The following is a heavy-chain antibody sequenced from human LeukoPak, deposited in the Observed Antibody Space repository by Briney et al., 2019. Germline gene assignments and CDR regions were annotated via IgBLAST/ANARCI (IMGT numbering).Heavy chain of an antibody. CDR2: IFHSGST. J-gene: IGHJ3*02. CDR1: GGSLSSTNW. V-gene: IGHV4-4*02. CDR3: ARDRKRGITRAFDI. Sequence: SETLSLTCAVSGGSLSSTNWWSWVRQPPGKGLEWIGEIFHSGSTNYNPSLKSRVTISVDKSKNQFSLKLSSVTAADTAVYYCARDRKRGITRAFDIWGQGTMVTVSS.